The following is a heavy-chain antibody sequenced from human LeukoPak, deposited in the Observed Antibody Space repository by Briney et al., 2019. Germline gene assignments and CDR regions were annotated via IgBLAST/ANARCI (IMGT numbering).Heavy chain of an antibody. Sequence: SETLSLTCTVSGGSISSSSYYWGWIRQPPGKGLEWIGEINHSGSTNYNPSLKSRVIISIDTSKNQFSLKLSSVTAADTAVYYCARLGRGHGVIVGAIPEHDYWGQGTLVTVSS. CDR3: ARLGRGHGVIVGAIPEHDY. D-gene: IGHD1-26*01. J-gene: IGHJ4*02. CDR2: INHSGST. V-gene: IGHV4-39*07. CDR1: GGSISSSSYY.